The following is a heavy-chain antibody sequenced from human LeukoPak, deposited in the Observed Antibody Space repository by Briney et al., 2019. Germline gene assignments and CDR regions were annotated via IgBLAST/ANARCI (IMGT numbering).Heavy chain of an antibody. CDR2: IYYSGST. V-gene: IGHV4-39*01. CDR1: GGSISSSSYY. J-gene: IGHJ4*02. D-gene: IGHD6-13*01. CDR3: ARRGSSFFDY. Sequence: SETLSLTCTVSGGSISSSSYYWGWIRQPPGKGLEWIGSIYYSGSTYYNPSLKSRVTISIDTSKNQFSLKLSSVTAADTAVYYCARRGSSFFDYWGQGILVTVSS.